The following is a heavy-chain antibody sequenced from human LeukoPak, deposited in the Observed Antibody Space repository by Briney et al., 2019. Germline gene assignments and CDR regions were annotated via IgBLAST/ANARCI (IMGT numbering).Heavy chain of an antibody. CDR1: GFSVSRNY. CDR2: ISSGGST. CDR3: ARVPLYSSTWVFDY. V-gene: IGHV3-66*01. J-gene: IGHJ4*02. Sequence: GGSLRLSCAASGFSVSRNYMSWVRQAPGKGLEWVSIISSGGSTSYADSVKGRFTISRDNSKNTLYLQMNSLRAEDTAVYYCARVPLYSSTWVFDYWGQGTLVTVSS. D-gene: IGHD6-13*01.